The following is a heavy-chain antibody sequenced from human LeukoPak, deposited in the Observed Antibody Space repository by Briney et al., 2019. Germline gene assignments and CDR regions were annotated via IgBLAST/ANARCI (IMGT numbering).Heavy chain of an antibody. J-gene: IGHJ4*02. D-gene: IGHD6-19*01. CDR2: INHSGST. V-gene: IGHV4-34*01. CDR1: GFIFSSFG. CDR3: ARQWLVSPLFDY. Sequence: GSLRLSCSASGFIFSSFGWHWVRQAPGKGLEWIGEINHSGSTNYNPSLRSRVTVSVHTSKNQLSLKLSSVTAADTAVYYCARQWLVSPLFDYWGQGTLVTVSS.